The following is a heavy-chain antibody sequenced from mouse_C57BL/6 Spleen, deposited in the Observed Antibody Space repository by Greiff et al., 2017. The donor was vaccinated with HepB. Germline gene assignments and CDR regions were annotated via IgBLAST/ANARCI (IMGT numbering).Heavy chain of an antibody. CDR1: GFSLTSYG. Sequence: QVQLQQSGPGLVQPSQSLSITCTVSGFSLTSYGVHWVRQSPGKGLEWLGVIWSGGSTDYNAAFISRLSISKDNSKSQVFFKMNSLQADDTAIYYCARNEGIITTVVDYYAMDYWGQGTSVTVSS. V-gene: IGHV2-2*01. CDR3: ARNEGIITTVVDYYAMDY. D-gene: IGHD1-1*01. J-gene: IGHJ4*01. CDR2: IWSGGST.